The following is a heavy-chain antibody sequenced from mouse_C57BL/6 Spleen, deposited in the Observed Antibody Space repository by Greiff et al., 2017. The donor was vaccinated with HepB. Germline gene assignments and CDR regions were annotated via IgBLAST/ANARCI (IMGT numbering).Heavy chain of an antibody. D-gene: IGHD1-1*01. CDR3: TRTSITTVVPDY. V-gene: IGHV1-15*01. J-gene: IGHJ2*01. CDR2: IDPETGGT. CDR1: SYTFTDYE. Sequence: QVQLQQSGAELVRPGASVTLSCKASSYTFTDYEMHWVKQTPVHGLEWIGAIDPETGGTAYNQKFKGKAILTADKSSSTAYMELRSLTSEDSAVYYCTRTSITTVVPDYWGQGTTLTVSS.